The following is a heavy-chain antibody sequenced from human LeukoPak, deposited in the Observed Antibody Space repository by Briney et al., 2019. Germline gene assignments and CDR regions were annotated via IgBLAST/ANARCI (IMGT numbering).Heavy chain of an antibody. J-gene: IGHJ4*02. D-gene: IGHD6-13*01. CDR2: INWNGGSR. CDR3: ARGTLKAAATDFDY. V-gene: IGHV3-20*04. CDR1: GFTFDDYG. Sequence: GSLRLSCAASGFTFDDYGMSWVRQAPGKGLEWVSGINWNGGSRGYADSVKGRFTISRDNAKNSLYLQMNSLRAEDTALYYCARGTLKAAATDFDYWGQGTLVTVSS.